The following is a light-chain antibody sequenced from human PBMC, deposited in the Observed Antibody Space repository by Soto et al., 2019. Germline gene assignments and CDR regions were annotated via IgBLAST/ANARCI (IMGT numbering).Light chain of an antibody. J-gene: IGKJ2*03. CDR3: QQSYLSLQS. CDR2: AAS. CDR1: QSISSY. V-gene: IGKV1-39*01. Sequence: DIQMTQSPSSLSASVGDRVTITCRASQSISSYLNWYQHKPGKAPKLLIYAASALQTGVPSRFSASASGTDFTLTITNLQPEDFATYYCQQSYLSLQSFGQGTKLQI.